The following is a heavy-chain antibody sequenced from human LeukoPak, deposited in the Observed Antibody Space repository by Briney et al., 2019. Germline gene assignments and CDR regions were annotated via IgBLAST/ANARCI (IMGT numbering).Heavy chain of an antibody. CDR1: GGSISRSSYY. V-gene: IGHV4-39*01. CDR2: IYYSGST. CDR3: ARRIPTFFFDY. J-gene: IGHJ4*02. Sequence: SETLSLTCTVSGGSISRSSYYWGWVRQPPGKGLDWIGSIYYSGSTYYNPSLKSRVTISVDTSKNHFSLKLTSVSAADTAVYYCARRIPTFFFDYWGQGTLVTVSS. D-gene: IGHD2-21*01.